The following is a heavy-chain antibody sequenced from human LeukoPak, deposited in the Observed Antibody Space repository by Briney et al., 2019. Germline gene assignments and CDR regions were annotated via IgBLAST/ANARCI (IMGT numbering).Heavy chain of an antibody. CDR1: GGSFSGYY. Sequence: SETLSLTCAVYGGSFSGYYWSWIRQPPGKGLGWIGEINHSGSTNSNPSLKSRVTISVDTSKNQFSLKLSSVTAADTAVYYCARGPPYIAAAGRGRYYYYGMDVWGQGTTVTVSS. CDR3: ARGPPYIAAAGRGRYYYYGMDV. V-gene: IGHV4-34*01. D-gene: IGHD6-13*01. J-gene: IGHJ6*02. CDR2: INHSGST.